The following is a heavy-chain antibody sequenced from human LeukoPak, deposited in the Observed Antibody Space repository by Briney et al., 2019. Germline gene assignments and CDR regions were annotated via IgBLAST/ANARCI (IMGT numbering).Heavy chain of an antibody. V-gene: IGHV3-30*02. Sequence: GGSLRLSCAASGFTFSSYGMHWVRQAPGKGLEWVAFVRNDGSNKHYADSVKGRFTISRDNSKNTVYLQMNSLRVEDTAVYYCAKDLGTLISGSYYFYFDYWGQGTLVTVSS. CDR2: VRNDGSNK. J-gene: IGHJ4*02. CDR1: GFTFSSYG. D-gene: IGHD3-10*01. CDR3: AKDLGTLISGSYYFYFDY.